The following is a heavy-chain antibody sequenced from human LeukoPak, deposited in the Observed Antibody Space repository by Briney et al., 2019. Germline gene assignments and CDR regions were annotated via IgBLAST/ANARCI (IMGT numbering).Heavy chain of an antibody. CDR2: IYTSGST. CDR1: GGSISSSSYY. D-gene: IGHD3-3*01. J-gene: IGHJ4*02. Sequence: PSETLSLTCTVSGGSISSSSYYWGWIRQPAGKGLEWIGRIYTSGSTNYNPSLKSRVTMSVDTSKNQFSLKLSSVTAADTAVYYCARDGGDFWSGSGYFDYWGQGTLVTVSS. V-gene: IGHV4-61*02. CDR3: ARDGGDFWSGSGYFDY.